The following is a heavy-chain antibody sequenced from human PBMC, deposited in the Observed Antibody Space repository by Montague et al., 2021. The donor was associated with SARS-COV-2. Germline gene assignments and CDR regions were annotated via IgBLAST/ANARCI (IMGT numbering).Heavy chain of an antibody. J-gene: IGHJ3*01. CDR2: INHRGSS. CDR3: ARAQVTIFAVLIILPAAGAFDL. V-gene: IGHV4-34*01. CDR1: GGSFSDYY. D-gene: IGHD3-3*01. Sequence: SETLSLTCAVYGGSFSDYYWTWIRQPPGKGLEWIGEINHRGSSNYNPSLKSRVTISVDTSKSQISLKLTSVTAADTAQYYCARAQVTIFAVLIILPAAGAFDLWGQGTAVTVSP.